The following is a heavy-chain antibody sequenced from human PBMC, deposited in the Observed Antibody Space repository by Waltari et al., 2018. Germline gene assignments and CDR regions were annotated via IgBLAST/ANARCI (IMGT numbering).Heavy chain of an antibody. J-gene: IGHJ4*02. CDR1: GYSISSGYY. Sequence: QVQLQESGPGLVKPSETLSLTCTVSGYSISSGYYWGWIRQPPGKGLGWIGNIYHSGTTYYNPSLKSRVTISVDTSKNQLSLKLNSVTAADTAVYYCARDRYSGSPKLYYFDYWGQGALVTVSS. D-gene: IGHD6-13*01. V-gene: IGHV4-38-2*02. CDR3: ARDRYSGSPKLYYFDY. CDR2: IYHSGTT.